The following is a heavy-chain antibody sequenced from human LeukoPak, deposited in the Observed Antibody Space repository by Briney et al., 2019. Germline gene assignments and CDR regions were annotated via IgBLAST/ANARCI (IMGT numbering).Heavy chain of an antibody. V-gene: IGHV3-23*01. CDR2: ISGSGGST. D-gene: IGHD1-26*01. J-gene: IGHJ4*02. CDR3: ARERGYSGSYYFDY. CDR1: GFTFSNYA. Sequence: GGSLRLSCAASGFTFSNYAMSWVRQAPGKGLEWVSGISGSGGSTYYADSVKGRFTISRDNSKNTVYLQMNSLRAEDTAVYYCARERGYSGSYYFDYGGQGPRVTVSS.